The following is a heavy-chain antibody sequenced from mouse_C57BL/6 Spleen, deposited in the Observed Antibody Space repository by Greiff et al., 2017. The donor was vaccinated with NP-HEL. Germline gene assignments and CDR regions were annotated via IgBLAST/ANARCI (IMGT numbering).Heavy chain of an antibody. CDR2: INPNNGGT. CDR1: GYTFTDYN. Sequence: EVQLQQSGPELVKPGASVKMSCKASGYTFTDYNMHWVKQSHGKSLEWIGYINPNNGGTSYNQKFKGKATLTVNKSSSTAYMELRSLTSEDSAVYYCAREGGFPGYFDYWGQGTTLTVSS. CDR3: AREGGFPGYFDY. V-gene: IGHV1-22*01. J-gene: IGHJ2*01.